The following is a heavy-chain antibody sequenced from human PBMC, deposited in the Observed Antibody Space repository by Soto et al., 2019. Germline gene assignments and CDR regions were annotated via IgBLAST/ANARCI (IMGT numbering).Heavy chain of an antibody. CDR1: GYTFTSYG. CDR3: ARDENYYGSGPEDDAFDI. Sequence: ASVKVSCKASGYTFTSYGISWVRQAPGQGLEWMGWISAYNGNTNYAQKLQGRVTMTTDTSTSTAYMELRSLRSDDTAVYYCARDENYYGSGPEDDAFDIWGQGTVVTVSS. J-gene: IGHJ3*02. V-gene: IGHV1-18*01. CDR2: ISAYNGNT. D-gene: IGHD3-10*01.